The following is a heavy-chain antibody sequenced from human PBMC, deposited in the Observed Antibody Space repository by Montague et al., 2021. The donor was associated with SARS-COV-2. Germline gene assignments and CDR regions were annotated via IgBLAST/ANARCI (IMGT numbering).Heavy chain of an antibody. V-gene: IGHV4-59*08. J-gene: IGHJ4*02. D-gene: IGHD3-9*01. CDR2: IYFSGSP. Sequence: SETLSLTCTFSGASISSYYWSWIRKPPGQGLELIGFIYFSGSPHSTPSLQCRVTTSVASSKNQFFLKLSSVTAADTALYYCARHALGYFDWLNEWYFDYWGQGTLVTVSS. CDR1: GASISSYY. CDR3: ARHALGYFDWLNEWYFDY.